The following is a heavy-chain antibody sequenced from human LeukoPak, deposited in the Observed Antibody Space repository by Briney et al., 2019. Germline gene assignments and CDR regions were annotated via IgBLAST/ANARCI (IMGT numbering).Heavy chain of an antibody. Sequence: GGSLRLSCAASGFTFSSYAMHWVRQAPGKGLEWVAVISYDGSNKCYADSVKGRFTISRDNSKNTLYLQMNSLRAEDTAVYYCAKELQFAFDIWGQGTMVTVSS. CDR2: ISYDGSNK. J-gene: IGHJ3*02. V-gene: IGHV3-30*04. D-gene: IGHD5-24*01. CDR1: GFTFSSYA. CDR3: AKELQFAFDI.